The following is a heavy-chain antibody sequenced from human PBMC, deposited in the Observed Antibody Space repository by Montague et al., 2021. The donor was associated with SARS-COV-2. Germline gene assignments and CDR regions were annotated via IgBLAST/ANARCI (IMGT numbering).Heavy chain of an antibody. CDR3: ARDQRGYNKSIDV. Sequence: SLRLSCAASGFMFSSYAMNWVRQAPGKGLEWVSTISGSGISTYYADSVKGRFTIPRDNSGNTLYLQMNNLRVEDTAVYYCARDQRGYNKSIDVWGQGTTVTASS. J-gene: IGHJ6*02. CDR2: ISGSGIST. V-gene: IGHV3-23*01. D-gene: IGHD5-24*01. CDR1: GFMFSSYA.